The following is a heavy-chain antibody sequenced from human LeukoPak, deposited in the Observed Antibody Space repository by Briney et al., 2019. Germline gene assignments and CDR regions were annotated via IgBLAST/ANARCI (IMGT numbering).Heavy chain of an antibody. V-gene: IGHV5-51*01. Sequence: GESLKISCKGSGYTFTSYWIGWVRQMPRKGLEWMGIIYPGDSDTRYSPSFQGQVTISADKSISTAYLQWSSLKASDTAMYYCARLRYSSGWYPFDYWGQGTLVTVSS. J-gene: IGHJ4*02. CDR3: ARLRYSSGWYPFDY. CDR1: GYTFTSYW. D-gene: IGHD6-19*01. CDR2: IYPGDSDT.